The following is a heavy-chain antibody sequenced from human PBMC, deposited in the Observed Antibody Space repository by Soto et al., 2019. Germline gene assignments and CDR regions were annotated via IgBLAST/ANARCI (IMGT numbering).Heavy chain of an antibody. CDR1: GFAFSTYG. CDR3: VGGTGYWGLREF. D-gene: IGHD3-9*01. CDR2: LWADGSRQ. Sequence: QVQLVESGGGVIQPGKSLRLSCSASGFAFSTYGMHWVRQAPVKGLEWVAVLWADGSRQFYGDSVKGRFTISRDNYKTTLSLPMNSLRVDDTAVYYCVGGTGYWGLREFWGQGTLVTVSS. V-gene: IGHV3-33*08. J-gene: IGHJ4*02.